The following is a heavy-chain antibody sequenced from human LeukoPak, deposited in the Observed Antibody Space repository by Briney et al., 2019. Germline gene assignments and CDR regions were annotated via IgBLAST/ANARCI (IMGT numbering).Heavy chain of an antibody. J-gene: IGHJ5*02. D-gene: IGHD5-18*01. Sequence: ASVKVSCKASGGTFSSYAISWVRQAPGQGLEWMGRIIPILGIANYAQKFQGRATITADKSTSTAYMELSSLRSEDTAVYYCARSRGYSYGYGVNWFDPWGQGTLVTVSS. CDR1: GGTFSSYA. CDR2: IIPILGIA. CDR3: ARSRGYSYGYGVNWFDP. V-gene: IGHV1-69*04.